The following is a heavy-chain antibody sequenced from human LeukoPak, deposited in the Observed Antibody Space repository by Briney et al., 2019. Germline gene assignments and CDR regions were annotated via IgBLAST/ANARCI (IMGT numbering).Heavy chain of an antibody. CDR1: GFTFSSYS. J-gene: IGHJ4*02. D-gene: IGHD5-24*01. Sequence: GGSLRLSCAASGFTFSSYSMNWVRQAPGKGLEWVSSISSSSSYIYYADSVKGRFTISRDNAKNSLYLQMNSLRAEDTAVYYCARAPGMATTGDFDYWGQGTLVTVSS. CDR3: ARAPGMATTGDFDY. V-gene: IGHV3-21*01. CDR2: ISSSSSYI.